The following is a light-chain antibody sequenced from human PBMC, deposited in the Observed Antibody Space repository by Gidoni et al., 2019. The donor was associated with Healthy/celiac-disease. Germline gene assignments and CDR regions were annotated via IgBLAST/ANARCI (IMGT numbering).Light chain of an antibody. J-gene: IGLJ2*01. CDR3: AAWDDSLNGVV. CDR2: SNN. Sequence: QSVLTQPPSASGTHGQRVTISCSGSSSHIGSNTVNWYQQLPGTAPKLLIYSNNQRPSGVPDRFSVSKSGTSASLAISGRQSEDEADYYCAAWDDSLNGVVFGGGTKLTVL. V-gene: IGLV1-44*01. CDR1: SSHIGSNT.